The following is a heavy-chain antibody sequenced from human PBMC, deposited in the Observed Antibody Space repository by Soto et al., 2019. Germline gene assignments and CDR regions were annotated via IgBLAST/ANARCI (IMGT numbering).Heavy chain of an antibody. V-gene: IGHV3-30*18. CDR1: GFTFSSYG. CDR2: ISYDGSNK. Sequence: GGSLRLSCAASGFTFSSYGMHWVRQAPGKGLEWVAVISYDGSNKYYADSVKGRFTISRENSKNTLYLQMNSLRAEDTAVYYCAKDQRVTTVTYYYYYGMDVWGQGTTVTVSS. J-gene: IGHJ6*02. D-gene: IGHD4-17*01. CDR3: AKDQRVTTVTYYYYYGMDV.